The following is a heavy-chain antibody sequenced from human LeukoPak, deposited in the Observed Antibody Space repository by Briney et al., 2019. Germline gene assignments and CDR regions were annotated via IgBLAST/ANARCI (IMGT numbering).Heavy chain of an antibody. CDR2: INHSGST. Sequence: SETLSLTCTVSGGSVSSYYWSWIRQPPGKGLEWIGEINHSGSTNYNPSLKSRVTISVDTSKNQFSLKLSSVTAADTAVYYCARGRRDAIVVVPAAMFDYWGQGTLVTVSS. CDR3: ARGRRDAIVVVPAAMFDY. CDR1: GGSVSSYY. D-gene: IGHD2-2*01. V-gene: IGHV4-34*01. J-gene: IGHJ4*02.